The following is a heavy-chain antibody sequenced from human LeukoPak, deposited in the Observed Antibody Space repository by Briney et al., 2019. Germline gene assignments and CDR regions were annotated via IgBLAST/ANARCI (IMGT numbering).Heavy chain of an antibody. D-gene: IGHD3-22*01. CDR1: GFTFSSYS. CDR3: AKEGYDSSGYFTY. CDR2: ISSSSSYI. Sequence: GGSLRLSCAASGFTFSSYSMNWVRQAPGKGVEWVSSISSSSSYIYYADSVKGRFTISRDNAKNSLYLQMNSLRAEDTAVYYCAKEGYDSSGYFTYWGQGTLVTVSS. J-gene: IGHJ4*02. V-gene: IGHV3-21*01.